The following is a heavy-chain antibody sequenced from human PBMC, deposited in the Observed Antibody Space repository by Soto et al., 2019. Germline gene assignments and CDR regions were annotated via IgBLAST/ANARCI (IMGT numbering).Heavy chain of an antibody. CDR3: AKAISWVDGTPYYGLDV. CDR2: ISYDGRNK. D-gene: IGHD1-1*01. CDR1: GFTFSSYG. V-gene: IGHV3-30*18. J-gene: IGHJ6*02. Sequence: QVQLVESGGGVVQPGRSLRLSCAASGFTFSSYGMHWVRQAPGKGLEWVAGISYDGRNKYYADSVKGRFTISRDNSKKKLYLQMNSLRAEDSAVYYCAKAISWVDGTPYYGLDVWGQGTTVTVSS.